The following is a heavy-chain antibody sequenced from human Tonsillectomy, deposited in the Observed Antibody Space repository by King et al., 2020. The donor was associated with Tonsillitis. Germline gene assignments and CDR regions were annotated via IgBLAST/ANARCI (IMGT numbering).Heavy chain of an antibody. J-gene: IGHJ4*02. D-gene: IGHD2-2*01. V-gene: IGHV4-61*02. Sequence: QLQESGPGLVKPSQTLSLTCTVSGASISSGSYYWNWIRQPAGKGLEWIGRIYTSVSTNYNLSHKSLVAMSVDTSKNQFSLTLSSVTAADTAVYYCARVPLVLRYCSSTSCYGYFDYWGQGTLVTVSS. CDR1: GASISSGSYY. CDR3: ARVPLVLRYCSSTSCYGYFDY. CDR2: IYTSVST.